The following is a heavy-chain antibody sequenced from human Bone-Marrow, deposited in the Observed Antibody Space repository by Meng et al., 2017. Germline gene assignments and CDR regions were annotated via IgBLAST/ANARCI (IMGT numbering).Heavy chain of an antibody. D-gene: IGHD3-22*01. CDR1: GFTFSSYG. Sequence: GESLKISCAASGFTFSSYGMHWVRQAPGKGLEWVAVIWYDGSNKYYADSVKGRFTISRDNSKNTLYLQMNSLRAEDTAVYYCASADGYDSSGYYYRWGAFDIWGQGTMVTVSS. J-gene: IGHJ3*02. V-gene: IGHV3-33*01. CDR3: ASADGYDSSGYYYRWGAFDI. CDR2: IWYDGSNK.